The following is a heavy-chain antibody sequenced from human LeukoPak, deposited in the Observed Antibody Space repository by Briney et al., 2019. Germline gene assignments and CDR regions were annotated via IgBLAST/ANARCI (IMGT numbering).Heavy chain of an antibody. D-gene: IGHD6-13*01. CDR3: AKDSLIAAPGPYDY. CDR2: IQYDGSNK. V-gene: IGHV3-30*02. J-gene: IGHJ4*02. CDR1: GFTFSNYG. Sequence: PGGSLRLSCAASGFTFSNYGMHWVRQAPGKGLEWVAFIQYDGSNKYYADSAKGRFTISRDNSKNTLYLQMNSLRAEDTAVYYCAKDSLIAAPGPYDYWGQGTLVTVSS.